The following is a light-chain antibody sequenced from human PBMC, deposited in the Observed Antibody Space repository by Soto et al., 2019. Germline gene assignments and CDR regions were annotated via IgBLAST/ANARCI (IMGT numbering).Light chain of an antibody. V-gene: IGLV2-14*01. Sequence: QSALTQPASVSGSPGQSITISCTGTSSDVGGYNYVSWYQQHPGKAPKLMIYEVSNRPSGVSNRFSGSKSGNTASLTISGLHVEDEADYYCSSYTSSSTVVFGGGTKLTVL. J-gene: IGLJ2*01. CDR2: EVS. CDR1: SSDVGGYNY. CDR3: SSYTSSSTVV.